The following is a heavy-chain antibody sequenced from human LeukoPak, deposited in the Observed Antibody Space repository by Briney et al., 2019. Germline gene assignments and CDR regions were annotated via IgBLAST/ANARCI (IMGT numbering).Heavy chain of an antibody. CDR1: GFTFDDYA. J-gene: IGHJ5*02. V-gene: IGHV3-9*01. Sequence: GGSLRLSCAASGFTFDDYAMHWVRQAPGKGLEWVSGISWNSGSIGYADSVKGRFTISRDNSKNTLYLQMNSLRAEDTAVYYCAKVGSSGWYNWFDPWGQGTLVTVSS. D-gene: IGHD6-19*01. CDR2: ISWNSGSI. CDR3: AKVGSSGWYNWFDP.